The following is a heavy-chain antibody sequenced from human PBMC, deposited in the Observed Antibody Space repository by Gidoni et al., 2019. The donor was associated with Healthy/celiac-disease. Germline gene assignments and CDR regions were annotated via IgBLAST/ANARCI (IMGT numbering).Heavy chain of an antibody. J-gene: IGHJ4*02. CDR1: GFTFGDYA. CDR2: IRSKAYGGTT. V-gene: IGHV3-49*05. D-gene: IGHD4-17*01. CDR3: TRVLKNTVTTIPACAPNDY. Sequence: EVQLVESGGGLVKPGRSLRLSCTASGFTFGDYAMSWFRQAPGKGLEWVGFIRSKAYGGTTEYAASVKGRFTISRDDSKSIAYLQMNSLKTEDTAVYYCTRVLKNTVTTIPACAPNDYWGQGTLVTVSS.